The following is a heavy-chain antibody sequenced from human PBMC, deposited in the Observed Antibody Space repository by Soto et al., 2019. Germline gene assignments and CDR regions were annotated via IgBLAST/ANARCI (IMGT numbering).Heavy chain of an antibody. J-gene: IGHJ4*02. CDR3: ARGYRSGWYPFDY. D-gene: IGHD6-19*01. CDR2: IYYSGST. Sequence: PSETLSLTCTVSGGSISSSSYYWGWIRQPPGKGLEWIGSIYYSGSTYYNPSLKSRVTISVDTSKNQFSLKLSSVTAADTAVYYSARGYRSGWYPFDYWGQGTLVTVSS. CDR1: GGSISSSSYY. V-gene: IGHV4-39*01.